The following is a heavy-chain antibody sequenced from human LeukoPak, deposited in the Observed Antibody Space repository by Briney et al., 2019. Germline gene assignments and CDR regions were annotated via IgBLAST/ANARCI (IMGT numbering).Heavy chain of an antibody. Sequence: PGGSLRLSCAASGFTFSSYGMHWVRQAPGKGLEWVSAISGSGGSTYYADSVKGRFTISRDNSKNTLYLQMNSLRAEDTAVYYCAKDSSGLIPFDYWGQGTLVTVSS. CDR3: AKDSSGLIPFDY. CDR2: ISGSGGST. CDR1: GFTFSSYG. V-gene: IGHV3-23*01. J-gene: IGHJ4*02. D-gene: IGHD6-19*01.